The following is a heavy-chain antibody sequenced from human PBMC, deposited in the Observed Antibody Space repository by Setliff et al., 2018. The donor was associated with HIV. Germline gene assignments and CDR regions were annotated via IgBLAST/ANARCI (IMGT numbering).Heavy chain of an antibody. V-gene: IGHV1-18*01. CDR3: ARDAWVEFLEWTFYGMNV. CDR2: ISAYNGDT. CDR1: GYTFTSYG. J-gene: IGHJ6*02. D-gene: IGHD3-3*02. Sequence: ASVKVSCKASGYTFTSYGISWVRQAPGQGLEWMGWISAYNGDTKYAPKVQGRVTLTTDTSSSTIYMELRSLRSDDTAVYYCARDAWVEFLEWTFYGMNVWGQGTTVTVSS.